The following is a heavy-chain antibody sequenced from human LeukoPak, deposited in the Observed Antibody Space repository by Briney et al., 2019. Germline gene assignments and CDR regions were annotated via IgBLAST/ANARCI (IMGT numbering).Heavy chain of an antibody. V-gene: IGHV1-2*02. CDR3: ARAPYYSSSTFDP. Sequence: ASVKVSCKASGYTFTGYYMHWVRQAPGQGLEWMGWINPNSGGTNYAQKFQGGVTMTRDTSISTAYMELSRLRSDDTAVYYCARAPYYSSSTFDPWGQGTLVTVSS. CDR1: GYTFTGYY. CDR2: INPNSGGT. J-gene: IGHJ5*02. D-gene: IGHD6-13*01.